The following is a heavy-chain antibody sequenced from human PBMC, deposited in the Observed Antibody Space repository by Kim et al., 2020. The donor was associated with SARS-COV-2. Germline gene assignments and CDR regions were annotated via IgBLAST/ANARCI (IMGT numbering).Heavy chain of an antibody. V-gene: IGHV3-74*01. Sequence: GGSLRLSCAASGFTFSSNWMHWVRQAPGKGLVWVSRINSDGSTTFYADSVKGRFTLSRDNSKNTLYLQMNSLRADDTSLYYCARDFLGAGGSWGQGTLVT. D-gene: IGHD3-16*01. CDR1: GFTFSSNW. CDR3: ARDFLGAGGS. CDR2: INSDGSTT. J-gene: IGHJ5*02.